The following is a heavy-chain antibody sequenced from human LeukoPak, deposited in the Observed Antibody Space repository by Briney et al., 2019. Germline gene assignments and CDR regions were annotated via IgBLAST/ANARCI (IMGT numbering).Heavy chain of an antibody. CDR3: ARPQDGSGSRDAFDI. J-gene: IGHJ3*02. Sequence: GESLKISCNGSGYSFTSYWIGWVRQMPGKGLEWMGIIYPGDSDTRYSPSFQGQVTISADKSISPAYLQWSSLKASDTAMYYCARPQDGSGSRDAFDIWGQGTMVTVSS. CDR1: GYSFTSYW. D-gene: IGHD3-10*01. V-gene: IGHV5-51*01. CDR2: IYPGDSDT.